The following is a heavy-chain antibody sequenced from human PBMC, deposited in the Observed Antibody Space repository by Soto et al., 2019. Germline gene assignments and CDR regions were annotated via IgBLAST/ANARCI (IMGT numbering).Heavy chain of an antibody. CDR2: IIPIFGTA. D-gene: IGHD5-18*01. J-gene: IGHJ4*02. V-gene: IGHV1-69*13. Sequence: SVKVSCKASGGTFSSYAISWVRQAPGQGLEWMGGIIPIFGTANYAQKFQGRVTITADESTSTAYMELSSLRSEDTAVYYCARGTRYSYGIFDYWGQGTLVTAPQ. CDR3: ARGTRYSYGIFDY. CDR1: GGTFSSYA.